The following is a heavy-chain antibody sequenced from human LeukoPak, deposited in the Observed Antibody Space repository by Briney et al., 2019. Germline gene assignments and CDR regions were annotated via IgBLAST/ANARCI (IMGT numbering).Heavy chain of an antibody. Sequence: SETLSLTCTVSGGSISSSSYHWGWIRQPPGKGLEWIGSIYYSGSTYYNPSLKSRVTISVDTSKNQFSLKLSSVTAADTAVYHCARHLTIFGATTWFDPWGQGTLVTVSS. CDR2: IYYSGST. CDR3: ARHLTIFGATTWFDP. CDR1: GGSISSSSYH. J-gene: IGHJ5*02. V-gene: IGHV4-39*01. D-gene: IGHD3-3*01.